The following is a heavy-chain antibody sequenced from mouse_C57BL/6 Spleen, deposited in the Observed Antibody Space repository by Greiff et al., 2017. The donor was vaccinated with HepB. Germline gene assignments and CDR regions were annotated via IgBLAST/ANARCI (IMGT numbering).Heavy chain of an antibody. D-gene: IGHD1-1*01. CDR2: IDPSDSYT. V-gene: IGHV1-50*01. CDR3: ARDGTLVVEENY. J-gene: IGHJ2*01. Sequence: VQLQQPGAELVKPGASVKLSCKASGYNFTSDWMQWVKQRPGQGLEWIGEIDPSDSYTNYNQKFKGKATLTVDTSSSTAYMQLSSLTSEDSALSYIARDGTLVVEENYWGQRTPHTVTS. CDR1: GYNFTSDW.